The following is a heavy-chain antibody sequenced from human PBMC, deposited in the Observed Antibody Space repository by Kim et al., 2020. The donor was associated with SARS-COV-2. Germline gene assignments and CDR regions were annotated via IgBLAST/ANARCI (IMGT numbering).Heavy chain of an antibody. CDR2: IYYSGST. CDR1: GGSISSGGYY. J-gene: IGHJ4*02. Sequence: SETLSLTCTVSGGSISSGGYYWSWIRQRPGKGLEWIGYIYYSGSTYYNPSLKSRVTISVDTSKNQFSLKLSSVTAADTAVYYCAADGYSSGWYGGFDYWGQGTLVTVSS. V-gene: IGHV4-31*03. D-gene: IGHD6-19*01. CDR3: AADGYSSGWYGGFDY.